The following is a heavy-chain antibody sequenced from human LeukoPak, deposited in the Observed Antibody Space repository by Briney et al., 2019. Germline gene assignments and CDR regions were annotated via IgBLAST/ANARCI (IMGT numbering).Heavy chain of an antibody. CDR3: AKDGQVSSGWFDY. CDR1: GFTFSSYA. CDR2: ISGSGGST. D-gene: IGHD6-19*01. V-gene: IGHV3-23*01. J-gene: IGHJ4*02. Sequence: GGSLRLSCAASGFTFSSYAMSWVRQAPGKGLEWVSAISGSGGSTCYADSVKGRFTISRDNSKNTLYLQMNSLRAEDTAVYYCAKDGQVSSGWFDYWGQGTLVTVSS.